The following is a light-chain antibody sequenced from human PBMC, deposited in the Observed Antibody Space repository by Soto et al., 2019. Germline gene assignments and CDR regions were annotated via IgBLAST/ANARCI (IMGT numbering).Light chain of an antibody. V-gene: IGLV1-47*01. CDR1: SSNIGSYY. CDR3: AAWDDSLRVV. J-gene: IGLJ2*01. CDR2: RND. Sequence: QSVLTQPPSASGTPGQRVTISCSGSSSNIGSYYVYWYQQLPGTAPKLLISRNDQRPSGVPDRFSGSKSGTSASLAISGLRSEDEAGYYCAAWDDSLRVVFGGGTKLTVL.